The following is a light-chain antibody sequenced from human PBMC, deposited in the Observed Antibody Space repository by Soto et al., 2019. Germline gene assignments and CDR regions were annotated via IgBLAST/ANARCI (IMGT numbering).Light chain of an antibody. Sequence: EIVLTQSPATLSLSPGARATLSCRASQSVSSYLAWYQQKPGQAPRLLIYDASDRATGIPGRFSGSGSGPDFTLSIRSLEPEDFAVYYCQQHSNWPPITFGQGTRLEIK. CDR2: DAS. J-gene: IGKJ5*01. CDR1: QSVSSY. V-gene: IGKV3-11*01. CDR3: QQHSNWPPIT.